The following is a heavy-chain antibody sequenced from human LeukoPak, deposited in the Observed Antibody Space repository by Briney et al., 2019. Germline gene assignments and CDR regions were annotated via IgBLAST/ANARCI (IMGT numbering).Heavy chain of an antibody. CDR2: INSDGSST. CDR1: GFTFSSYW. V-gene: IGHV3-74*01. D-gene: IGHD2-15*01. CDR3: ARDLCSGGSCYFDY. Sequence: GGSLRLSCAASGFTFSSYWMHWVRQAPGKGLVWVSRINSDGSSTNYADSVKGRFTIFRDNAKYTLYLQMNSLRAEDTAMYYCARDLCSGGSCYFDYWGQGTLVTVSS. J-gene: IGHJ4*02.